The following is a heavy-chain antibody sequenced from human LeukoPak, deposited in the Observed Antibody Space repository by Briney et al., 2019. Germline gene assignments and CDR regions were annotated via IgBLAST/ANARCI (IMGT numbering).Heavy chain of an antibody. J-gene: IGHJ5*02. CDR2: INHSGST. CDR1: GFTFSSYG. V-gene: IGHV4-34*01. D-gene: IGHD3-9*01. Sequence: PGGSLRLSCAASGFTFSSYGMHWVRQAPGKGLEWIGEINHSGSTNYNPSLKSRVTISVDTSKNQFSLKLSSVTAADTAVYYCARRVTIWNWFDPWGQGTLVTVSS. CDR3: ARRVTIWNWFDP.